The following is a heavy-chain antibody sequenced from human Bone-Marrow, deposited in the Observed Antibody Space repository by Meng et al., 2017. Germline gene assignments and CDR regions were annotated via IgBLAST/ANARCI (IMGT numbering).Heavy chain of an antibody. Sequence: GGSLRLSCAASGFTFSSYEMNWVRQAPGKGLEWVSYISSSGSTIYYADSVKGRFTISRDNAKNSLYLQMNSLRAEDTAVYYCARDIWGYATSFDYWGQGTLVTVSS. D-gene: IGHD3-16*01. CDR1: GFTFSSYE. V-gene: IGHV3-48*03. CDR2: ISSSGSTI. CDR3: ARDIWGYATSFDY. J-gene: IGHJ4*02.